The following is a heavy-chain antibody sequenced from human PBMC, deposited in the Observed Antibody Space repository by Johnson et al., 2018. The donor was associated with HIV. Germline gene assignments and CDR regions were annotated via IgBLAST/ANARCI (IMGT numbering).Heavy chain of an antibody. D-gene: IGHD2-15*01. CDR1: GFTFSRFA. V-gene: IGHV3-20*04. CDR3: ALGSSRLYVVFAAFAI. Sequence: VQLVESGGGVVQPGRSLRLSCAASGFTFSRFAMHWVRQAPGKGLVWVSGINWNGGSAGYTDSVRGRFTISRDNAKNSLSLQMNSLRAEDTAVYYCALGSSRLYVVFAAFAICGQGTMVTVSS. CDR2: INWNGGSA. J-gene: IGHJ3*02.